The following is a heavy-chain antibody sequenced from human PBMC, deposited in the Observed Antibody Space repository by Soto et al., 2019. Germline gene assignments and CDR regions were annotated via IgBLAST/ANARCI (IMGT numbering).Heavy chain of an antibody. CDR1: GGSFSGYY. D-gene: IGHD4-17*01. J-gene: IGHJ6*03. Sequence: QVQLQQWGAGLLKPSETLSLTCAVYGGSFSGYYWSWIRQPPGKGLEWIGEINHSGSTNYNPSLMSRVTIAVDTSKNQFSLKLSSVTAADTAVYYCGTVTTTGYYMDVWGKGTTVTVSS. CDR2: INHSGST. V-gene: IGHV4-34*01. CDR3: GTVTTTGYYMDV.